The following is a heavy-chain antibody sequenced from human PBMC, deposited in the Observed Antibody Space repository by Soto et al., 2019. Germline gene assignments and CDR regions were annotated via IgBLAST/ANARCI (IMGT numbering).Heavy chain of an antibody. CDR2: ISAYNGNT. CDR1: GYTFSSYG. V-gene: IGHV1-18*01. Sequence: SVKVYCKGSGYTFSSYGISWVRQAPGQGLEWMGWISAYNGNTNYAQKLQGRVTMTTDTSTSTAYMELRSLRSDDTAVYYCARDPVLRFLGWPTHYGMDVRGQGTTVTVSS. D-gene: IGHD3-3*01. CDR3: ARDPVLRFLGWPTHYGMDV. J-gene: IGHJ6*02.